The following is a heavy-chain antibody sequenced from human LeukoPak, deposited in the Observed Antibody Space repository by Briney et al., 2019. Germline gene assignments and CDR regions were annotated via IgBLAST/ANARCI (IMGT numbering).Heavy chain of an antibody. CDR3: ARDITMVRGVILDWFDP. J-gene: IGHJ5*02. CDR1: GGSISSGSYY. V-gene: IGHV4-61*02. Sequence: SQTLSLTCTVSGGSISSGSYYWSWIRQPAGKGLEWIGRIYTSGSTNYNPSLKSRVTISVDTSKNQFSLKLSSVTAADTAVYYCARDITMVRGVILDWFDPWAREPWSPSPQ. CDR2: IYTSGST. D-gene: IGHD3-10*01.